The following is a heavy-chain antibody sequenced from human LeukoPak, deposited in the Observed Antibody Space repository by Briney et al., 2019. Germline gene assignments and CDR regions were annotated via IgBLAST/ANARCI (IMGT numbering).Heavy chain of an antibody. CDR1: GFTFSSYA. V-gene: IGHV3-23*01. D-gene: IGHD3-3*01. CDR2: ISGSGGNT. CDR3: ARDAYDDASES. Sequence: GGSLRLSCTASGFTFSSYAMSWVRQAPGKGLEWVSGISGSGGNTYHADSVKGRFTISRDNSKNTLYLQMKSLRAEDTAVYYCARDAYDDASESWGQGTLVTVSS. J-gene: IGHJ5*02.